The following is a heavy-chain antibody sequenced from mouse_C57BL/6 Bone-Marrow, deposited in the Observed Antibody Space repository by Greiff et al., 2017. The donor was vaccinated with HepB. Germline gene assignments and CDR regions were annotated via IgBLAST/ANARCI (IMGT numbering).Heavy chain of an antibody. D-gene: IGHD2-4*01. CDR2: INYDGSST. V-gene: IGHV5-16*01. J-gene: IGHJ4*01. CDR3: ARALYDYDEEGHYYAMDY. CDR1: GFTFSDYY. Sequence: DVMLVESEGGLVQPGSSMKLSCTASGFTFSDYYMAWVRQVPEKGLEWVANINYDGSSTYYLDSLKSRFIISRDNAKNILYLQMSSLKSDDTATYYCARALYDYDEEGHYYAMDYWGQGTSVTVSS.